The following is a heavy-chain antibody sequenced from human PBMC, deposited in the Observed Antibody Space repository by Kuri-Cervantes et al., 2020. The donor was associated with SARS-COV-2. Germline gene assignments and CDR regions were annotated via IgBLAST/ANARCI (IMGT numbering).Heavy chain of an antibody. D-gene: IGHD6-6*01. V-gene: IGHV3-9*01. CDR3: AREGGIAARPSRYYGMDV. CDR1: GFTFDDYA. CDR2: ISWNSGSI. J-gene: IGHJ6*02. Sequence: SLKISCAASGFTFDDYAMHWVRQAPGKGLEWVSGISWNSGSIGYADSVRGRFTISRDNAKNSLYLQMNSLRAEDTAVYYCAREGGIAARPSRYYGMDVWGQGTTVTVSS.